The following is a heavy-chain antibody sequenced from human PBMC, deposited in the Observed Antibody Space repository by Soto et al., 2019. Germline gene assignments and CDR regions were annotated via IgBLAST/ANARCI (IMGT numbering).Heavy chain of an antibody. CDR3: AKDAFDI. CDR1: GGSISSY. J-gene: IGHJ3*02. CDR2: IYNAGTT. V-gene: IGHV4-4*08. Sequence: PSETRSLTCSVSGGSISSYWSWIRQPPGKGLEWIGYIYNAGTTKYNPSLNSRVTISVDTSKNQVSLKLTSVSAADTAVYYCAKDAFDIWGQGTMVTVSS.